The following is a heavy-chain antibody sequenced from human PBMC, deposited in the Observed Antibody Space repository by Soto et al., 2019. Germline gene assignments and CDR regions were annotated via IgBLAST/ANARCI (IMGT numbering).Heavy chain of an antibody. Sequence: ESGGGLIQPGGSLRLSCAVSGFTVSNNYMSWVRQAPGKGLEGVSVIYSGGYTAYGDSVKGRFTISRDNSKNTLYLQMNSPSPADPAFFSSRTPPGGGGYWGQGTLVTVSS. J-gene: IGHJ4*02. D-gene: IGHD2-15*01. CDR1: GFTVSNNY. CDR3: RTPPGGGGY. V-gene: IGHV3-53*01. CDR2: IYSGGYT.